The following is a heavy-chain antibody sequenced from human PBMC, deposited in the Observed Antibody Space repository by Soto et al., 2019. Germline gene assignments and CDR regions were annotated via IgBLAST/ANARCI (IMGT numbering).Heavy chain of an antibody. V-gene: IGHV4-59*08. Sequence: QVQLQESGPGLVKPSETLSLTCTVSGGSIKSYYWSWIRQPPGKGLEWIGHIYYSRTTNYNPSLKSRVTISVDTSKNQFSLKLSSVTAADTAVYYCARQEGYSSGWFPFDYWGQGTLVTVSS. CDR1: GGSIKSYY. CDR2: IYYSRTT. J-gene: IGHJ4*02. D-gene: IGHD6-19*01. CDR3: ARQEGYSSGWFPFDY.